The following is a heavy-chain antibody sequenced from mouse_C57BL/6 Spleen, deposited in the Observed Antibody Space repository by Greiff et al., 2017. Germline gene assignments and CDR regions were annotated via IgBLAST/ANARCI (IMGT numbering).Heavy chain of an antibody. CDR2: IYPSDSET. Sequence: QVQLQQPGAELVRPGSSVKLSCKASGYTFTSYWMDWVKQRPGQGLEWIGNIYPSDSETHYNQKFKDKATLTVDKSSSTAYMQLSSLTSEDSAVXYCARQCSSYPWYFDVWGTGTTVTVSS. D-gene: IGHD1-1*01. J-gene: IGHJ1*03. CDR1: GYTFTSYW. V-gene: IGHV1-61*01. CDR3: ARQCSSYPWYFDV.